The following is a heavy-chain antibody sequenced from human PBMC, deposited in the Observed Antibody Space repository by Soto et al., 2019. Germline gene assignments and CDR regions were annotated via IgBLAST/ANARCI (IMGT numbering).Heavy chain of an antibody. D-gene: IGHD3-9*01. CDR2: ISANSRDT. CDR1: GYRFTNHG. V-gene: IGHV1-18*01. CDR3: ARDFDFGV. Sequence: ASVKVSCKSSGYRFTNHGVYWVRQAPGQGLEWVGWISANSRDTKYAQEYEGRVTISTDTVSNAAYMELRSLRSEDTATYFCARDFDFGVWGQGTSVTVSS. J-gene: IGHJ6*02.